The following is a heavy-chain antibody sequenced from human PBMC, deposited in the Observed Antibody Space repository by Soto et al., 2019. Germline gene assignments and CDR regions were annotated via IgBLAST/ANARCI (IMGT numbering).Heavy chain of an antibody. CDR3: ARRSSGWDFDY. Sequence: EVQLLASGGGLVQPGGSLRLSCAASGFTFSSYAMSWVRQVPGKGLEWVSDIRGSGGSTYYADSVKGRFTISRDNSKNTLYLQMNSLRAEDSAVYYCARRSSGWDFDYWGQGTLVTVSS. V-gene: IGHV3-23*01. CDR2: IRGSGGST. J-gene: IGHJ4*02. D-gene: IGHD6-19*01. CDR1: GFTFSSYA.